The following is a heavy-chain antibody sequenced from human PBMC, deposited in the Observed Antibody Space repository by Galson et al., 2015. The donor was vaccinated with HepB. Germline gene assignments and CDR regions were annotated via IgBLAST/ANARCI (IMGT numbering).Heavy chain of an antibody. CDR3: ASLSGPQAGYFDY. J-gene: IGHJ4*03. D-gene: IGHD6-19*01. V-gene: IGHV4-59*01. CDR2: IYYSGST. Sequence: TLSLTCTVSGGSISSYYWSWIRQPPGKGLEWIGYIYYSGSTNYNPSLKSRVTISVDTSKNQFSLKLSSVTAADTAVYYCASLSGPQAGYFDYWGQGTLVTVSS. CDR1: GGSISSYY.